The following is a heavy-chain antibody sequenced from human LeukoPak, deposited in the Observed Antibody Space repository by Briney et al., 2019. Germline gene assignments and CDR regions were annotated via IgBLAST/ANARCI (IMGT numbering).Heavy chain of an antibody. CDR3: ARYPYSSGWYYYFDY. V-gene: IGHV1-69*01. CDR2: IIPIFGTA. D-gene: IGHD6-19*01. CDR1: GGTFSSYA. J-gene: IGHJ4*02. Sequence: ASVKVSCKASGGTFSSYAISWVRQAPGQGLEWMGGIIPIFGTANYAQKFQGRVTITADESTSTAYMELSSLRSGDTAVYYCARYPYSSGWYYYFDYWGQGTLVTVSS.